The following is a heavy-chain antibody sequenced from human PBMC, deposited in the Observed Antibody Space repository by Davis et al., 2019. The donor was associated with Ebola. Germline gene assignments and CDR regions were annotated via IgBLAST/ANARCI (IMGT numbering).Heavy chain of an antibody. CDR2: INGDGSRT. Sequence: GESLKISCAASGFTFSRDWIHWVRQGPGKGLVWVSRINGDGSRTNYADSVKGRFTISRDNAKKTVYLQMNSLRAEDTAVYFCARHYYYDSSVYWGQGTLVTVSS. CDR1: GFTFSRDW. D-gene: IGHD3-22*01. CDR3: ARHYYYDSSVY. J-gene: IGHJ4*02. V-gene: IGHV3-74*01.